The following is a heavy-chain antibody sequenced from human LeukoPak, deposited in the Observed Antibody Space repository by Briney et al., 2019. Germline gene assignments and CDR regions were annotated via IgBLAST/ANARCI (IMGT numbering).Heavy chain of an antibody. D-gene: IGHD6-19*01. V-gene: IGHV3-66*04. CDR3: TRLAVAYFDS. CDR1: GFIVSSNY. J-gene: IGHJ4*02. Sequence: GGSLRLSCAASGFIVSSNYMGWVRQAPGKGLEWVSVIYSSGSAYYPDSVKGRFTISRDESKNTLYLQMNSLRAEDTAVYYCTRLAVAYFDSWGQGTLVTVSS. CDR2: IYSSGSA.